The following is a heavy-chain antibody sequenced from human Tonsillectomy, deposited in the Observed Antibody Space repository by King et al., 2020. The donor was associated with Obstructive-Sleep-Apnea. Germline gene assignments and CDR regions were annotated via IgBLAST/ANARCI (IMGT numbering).Heavy chain of an antibody. CDR1: GGTFSSYA. CDR3: ARDQRYCTNGVGPSGGDYYGMVV. V-gene: IGHV1-69*01. CDR2: IIPIFGTA. D-gene: IGHD2-8*01. J-gene: IGHJ6*02. Sequence: LQLVQSGAEVKKPGSSVKVSCKASGGTFSSYAISWVRQAPGQGLEWMGGIIPIFGTANYAQKFQGRVTITADESTSTAYMELSSLRTEDTAVYYCARDQRYCTNGVGPSGGDYYGMVVWGDGTTGTVSS.